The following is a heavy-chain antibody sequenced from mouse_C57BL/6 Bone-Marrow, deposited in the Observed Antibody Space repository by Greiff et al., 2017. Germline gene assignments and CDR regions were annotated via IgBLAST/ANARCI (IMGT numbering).Heavy chain of an antibody. V-gene: IGHV1-85*01. CDR3: ARVYGSSSCYFDV. J-gene: IGHJ1*03. Sequence: VQLQESGPELVKPGASVKLSCKASGYTFTSYDINWVKQRPGQGLEWIGWIYPGDGSTKYNEKFKGKATLTVDTSSSTAYMELHSLTSEDSAVYFCARVYGSSSCYFDVWGTGTTVTVSS. CDR1: GYTFTSYD. CDR2: IYPGDGST. D-gene: IGHD1-1*01.